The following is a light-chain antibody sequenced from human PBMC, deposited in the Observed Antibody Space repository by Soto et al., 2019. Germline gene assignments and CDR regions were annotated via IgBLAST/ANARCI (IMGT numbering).Light chain of an antibody. CDR1: QDISRW. CDR3: QRVNSPPLT. CDR2: TAS. V-gene: IGKV1D-12*01. J-gene: IGKJ4*01. Sequence: DIQMTQSPSSVSASVGDRVTITCRASQDISRWLAWYQQKPGKAPKLLIYTASTLETGVPLRFRGSGSGTVFTLTITTRQPEVFATYFCQRVNSPPLTSGGGTKVEI.